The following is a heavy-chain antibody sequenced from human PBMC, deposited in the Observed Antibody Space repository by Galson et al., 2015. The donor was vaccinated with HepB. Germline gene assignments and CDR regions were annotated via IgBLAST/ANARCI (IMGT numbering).Heavy chain of an antibody. CDR2: INSDGRST. J-gene: IGHJ5*02. Sequence: SLRLSCAASGFTFSNFWMHWIRQAPGKGLVWLSHINSDGRSTKYLDSVRGRFTISRDNANNTLYLQMTSLRAEDTGVYFCARDNLENQLNWLDPWGRRTLVTVSS. CDR1: GFTFSNFW. V-gene: IGHV3-74*01. CDR3: ARDNLENQLNWLDP. D-gene: IGHD1-1*01.